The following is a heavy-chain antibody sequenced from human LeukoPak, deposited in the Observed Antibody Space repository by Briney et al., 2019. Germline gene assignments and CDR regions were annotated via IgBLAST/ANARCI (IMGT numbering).Heavy chain of an antibody. J-gene: IGHJ5*02. Sequence: SETLSLTCAVYGGSFSGYYWSWIRQPPGKGLEWIGEINHSGSTNYNPSLKGRVTISVDTSKNQFSLKLSSVTAADTAVYYCARAPPYYGSGSAKDNWFDPWGQGTLVTVSS. CDR1: GGSFSGYY. V-gene: IGHV4-34*01. CDR2: INHSGST. CDR3: ARAPPYYGSGSAKDNWFDP. D-gene: IGHD3-10*01.